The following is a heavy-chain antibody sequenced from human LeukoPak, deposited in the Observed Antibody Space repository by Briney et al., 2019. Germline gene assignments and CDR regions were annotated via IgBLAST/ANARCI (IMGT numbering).Heavy chain of an antibody. Sequence: SETLSLTCAVYGGSFSGYYWSWIRQPPGKGLEWIGEINHSGSTNYNPSLKSRVTISVDTSKNQFSLKLSSVTAADTAVYYCARGGGFTMIPPPGTYYFDYWGQGTLVTVSS. CDR3: ARGGGFTMIPPPGTYYFDY. CDR2: INHSGST. D-gene: IGHD3-22*01. J-gene: IGHJ4*02. CDR1: GGSFSGYY. V-gene: IGHV4-34*01.